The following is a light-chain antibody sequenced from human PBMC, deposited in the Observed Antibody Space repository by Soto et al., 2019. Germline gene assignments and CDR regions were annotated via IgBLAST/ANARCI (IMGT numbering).Light chain of an antibody. CDR3: QQYIGLWT. J-gene: IGKJ1*01. Sequence: DIQLTQSPSTLSASVGDRVTITCRASQTISTFLAWYQQKPGKAPHLLIYGASSLQSGVQSRFSGSGSGTEFTLSISSLQPDDLGTYYCQQYIGLWTFGQGTKVDLK. V-gene: IGKV1-5*01. CDR1: QTISTF. CDR2: GAS.